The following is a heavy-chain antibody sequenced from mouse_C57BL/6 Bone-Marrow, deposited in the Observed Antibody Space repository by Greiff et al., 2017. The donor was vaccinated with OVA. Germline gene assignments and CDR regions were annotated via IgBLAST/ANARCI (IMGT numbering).Heavy chain of an antibody. CDR2: IDPSDSYT. Sequence: QVQLQQPGAELVMPGASVKLSCKASGYTFTSYWMHWVKQRPGQGLEWIGEIDPSDSYTNYNHKFKGKSTLTVDKSSSTAYMQLSSLTSEDSAVYYCAREDGRSHWYFDVWGTGTTVTVSS. V-gene: IGHV1-69*01. CDR3: AREDGRSHWYFDV. D-gene: IGHD1-1*01. CDR1: GYTFTSYW. J-gene: IGHJ1*03.